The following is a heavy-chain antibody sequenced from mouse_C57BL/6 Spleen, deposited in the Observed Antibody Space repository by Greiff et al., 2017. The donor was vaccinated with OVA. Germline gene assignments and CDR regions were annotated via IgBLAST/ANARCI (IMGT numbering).Heavy chain of an antibody. V-gene: IGHV5-9-1*02. CDR2: ISSGGDYI. CDR3: TREGNDYNYFDY. D-gene: IGHD2-4*01. Sequence: EVQGVESGEGLVKPGGSLKLSCAASGFTFSSYAMSWVRQTPEKRLEWVAYISSGGDYIYYADTVKGRFTISRDNARNTLYLQMSSLKSEDTAMYYCTREGNDYNYFDYWGQGTTLTVSS. J-gene: IGHJ2*01. CDR1: GFTFSSYA.